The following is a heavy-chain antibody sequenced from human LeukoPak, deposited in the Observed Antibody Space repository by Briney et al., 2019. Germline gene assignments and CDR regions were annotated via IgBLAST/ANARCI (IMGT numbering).Heavy chain of an antibody. CDR3: ARDGPFDI. CDR2: INPDSGVT. V-gene: IGHV1-2*02. CDR1: GSTFTDYD. Sequence: ASVKVSCKASGSTFTDYDMHWVRQAPGQGLEWMGWINPDSGVTNYPQKFQGRVTITRDTSSRKPYMELIRLISDDTAVYYCARDGPFDIWGQGTMVTVSS. J-gene: IGHJ3*02.